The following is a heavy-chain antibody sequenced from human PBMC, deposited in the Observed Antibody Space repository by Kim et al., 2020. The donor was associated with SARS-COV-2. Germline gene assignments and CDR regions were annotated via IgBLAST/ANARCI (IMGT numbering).Heavy chain of an antibody. V-gene: IGHV6-1*01. J-gene: IGHJ5*02. CDR2: WYN. Sequence: WYNDYAVSVKSRITINPDTSKNQFSLQLNSVTPEYTAVYYCVRLWDWFDPWGQGTLVTVSS. D-gene: IGHD2-21*01. CDR3: VRLWDWFDP.